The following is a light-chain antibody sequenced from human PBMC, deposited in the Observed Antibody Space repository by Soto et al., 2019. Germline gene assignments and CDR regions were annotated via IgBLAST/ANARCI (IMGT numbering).Light chain of an antibody. J-gene: IGLJ1*01. Sequence: QSALTQPRSVSGSPGQSVTISCTGTSSDVGAYNYVSWYQQHPGKAPKLMTYDVSKRPSGVPDRFSGSKSGNTASLTISGLQAEDEADYYCCSYADNYSYVFGTGTTFTVL. CDR3: CSYADNYSYV. CDR2: DVS. CDR1: SSDVGAYNY. V-gene: IGLV2-11*01.